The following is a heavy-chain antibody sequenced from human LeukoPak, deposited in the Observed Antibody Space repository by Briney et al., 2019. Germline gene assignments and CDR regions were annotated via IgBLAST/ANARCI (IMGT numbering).Heavy chain of an antibody. D-gene: IGHD5-12*01. V-gene: IGHV3-21*01. CDR2: ITASSSYV. Sequence: GGSLRLSCAASGFTFSAYNMNWVRRTPGKGLEWVSSITASSSYVFYADSVRGRFTISRDNAENSLYLQMNSLRDEDTAVYYCARDPYSGEYGPHYYYYMDVWGKGTTVTVSS. CDR1: GFTFSAYN. J-gene: IGHJ6*03. CDR3: ARDPYSGEYGPHYYYYMDV.